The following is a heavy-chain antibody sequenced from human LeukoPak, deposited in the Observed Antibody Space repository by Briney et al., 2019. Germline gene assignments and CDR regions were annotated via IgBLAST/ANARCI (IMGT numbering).Heavy chain of an antibody. CDR3: ARRRCSSASCFFDY. J-gene: IGHJ4*02. CDR2: INWNGGST. V-gene: IGHV3-20*04. CDR1: GFTFDDYG. D-gene: IGHD2-2*01. Sequence: GGSLRLSCAASGFTFDDYGMSWVRQAPGKGLERVSGINWNGGSTGYADSVKGRFTISRDNAKNSLYLQMNNLRAEDTAVYYCARRRCSSASCFFDYWGQGALVTVSS.